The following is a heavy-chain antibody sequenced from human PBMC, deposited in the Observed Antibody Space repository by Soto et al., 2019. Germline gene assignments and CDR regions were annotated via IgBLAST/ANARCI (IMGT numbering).Heavy chain of an antibody. CDR3: AGGERSGYVAN. V-gene: IGHV4-34*01. D-gene: IGHD5-12*01. CDR1: GGSFSGYY. J-gene: IGHJ4*02. CDR2: INHSGST. Sequence: QVQLQQWGAGLLKPSETLSLTCAVYGGSFSGYYWSWIRQPPGKGLEWIGEINHSGSTNYNPSLKSRVTISVDTSKNQFSLKLSSVTAADTAVYYCAGGERSGYVANWGQGTLVTVSS.